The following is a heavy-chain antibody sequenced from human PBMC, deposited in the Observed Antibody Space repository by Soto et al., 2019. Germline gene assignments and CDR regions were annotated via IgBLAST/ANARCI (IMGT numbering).Heavy chain of an antibody. J-gene: IGHJ4*02. CDR1: GGSFSSYY. CDR3: ARARYCSDSSCSRTFDY. Sequence: SETLSLTCAVYGGSFSSYYWSWIRQPPGKGLEWIGYIFYSGSINYDPSLKSRVTISVDTSKNQFSLKLSSVTAADTAVYYCARARYCSDSSCSRTFDYWGQGTLVTVSS. D-gene: IGHD2-15*01. CDR2: IFYSGSI. V-gene: IGHV4-59*01.